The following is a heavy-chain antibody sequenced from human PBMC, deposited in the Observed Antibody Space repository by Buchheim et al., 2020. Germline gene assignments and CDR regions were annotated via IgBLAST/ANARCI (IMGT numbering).Heavy chain of an antibody. CDR1: GFTFSSYA. D-gene: IGHD3-22*01. J-gene: IGHJ6*02. CDR2: ISGSGGRT. Sequence: EVQLLESGGGLVQPGGSLRLSCAASGFTFSSYAMSWVRQAPGKGLEWVSAISGSGGRTYYADSVKGRFSISRDNSKNTLYLQMNSLRAEDTAVFYCAKDFDTSGQQGCYYYYGMDVWGQGTT. CDR3: AKDFDTSGQQGCYYYYGMDV. V-gene: IGHV3-23*01.